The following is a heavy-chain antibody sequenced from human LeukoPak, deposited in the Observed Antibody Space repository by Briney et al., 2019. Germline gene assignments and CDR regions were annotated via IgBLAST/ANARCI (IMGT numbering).Heavy chain of an antibody. CDR3: AREIEEGQRIKVSGMVIMVWFDH. J-gene: IGHJ5*02. D-gene: IGHD3-3*01. CDR1: GDSFTGTNHH. V-gene: IGHV4-39*07. Sequence: PSETLSLTCTVAGDSFTGTNHHWGWIRQPPGKGLEWIGSVCHSGSTYYNPSLKSRVSISIVTSKNQFSLNMTSVTAADTARYYCAREIEEGQRIKVSGMVIMVWFDHWGEGTLVTVSS. CDR2: VCHSGST.